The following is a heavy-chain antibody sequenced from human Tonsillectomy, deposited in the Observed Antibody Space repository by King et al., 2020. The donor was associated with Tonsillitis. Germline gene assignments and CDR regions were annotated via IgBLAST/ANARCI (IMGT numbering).Heavy chain of an antibody. CDR2: FSGSXGXT. Sequence: VQLVESGGGLVQXXGSLRXSXAXSGXTXXXXAMXWVRQXPGXXXXCXSXFSGSXGXTYXADSVKSRFSISRDNSRXXLXLXMNXXRVEDTAVYYCAKGSXXSGYXIGVXXXGQXXLVTVXS. J-gene: IGHJ4*02. V-gene: IGHV3-23*04. D-gene: IGHD3-3*01. CDR3: AKGSXXSGYXIGVXX. CDR1: GXTXXXXA.